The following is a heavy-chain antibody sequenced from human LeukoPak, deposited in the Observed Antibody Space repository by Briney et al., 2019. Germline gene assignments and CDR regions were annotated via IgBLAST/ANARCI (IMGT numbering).Heavy chain of an antibody. J-gene: IGHJ4*02. D-gene: IGHD3-3*01. CDR1: GFTFSSYS. V-gene: IGHV3-21*01. CDR2: ISSSSSYI. CDR3: ARDPRSLEWLLYQDY. Sequence: KPGGSLRLSCAASGFTFSSYSMNWVRQAPGKGLEWVSSISSSSSYIYYADSVKGRFTISRDNAKNSLYLQMNSLRAEDTAVYYCARDPRSLEWLLYQDYWGQGTLVTVSS.